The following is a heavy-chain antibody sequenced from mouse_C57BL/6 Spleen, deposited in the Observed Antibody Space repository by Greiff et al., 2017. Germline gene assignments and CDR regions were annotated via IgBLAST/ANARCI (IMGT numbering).Heavy chain of an antibody. D-gene: IGHD3-1*01. V-gene: IGHV1-18*01. J-gene: IGHJ3*01. CDR3: ARSGWSWFAY. CDR2: INPNNGGT. Sequence: EVQGVESGPELVKPGASVKIPCKASGYTFTDYNMDWVKQSHGKSLEWIGDINPNNGGTIYNQKFKGKATLTVDKSSSTAYMELRSLTSEDTAVYYCARSGWSWFAYWGQGTLVTVSA. CDR1: GYTFTDYN.